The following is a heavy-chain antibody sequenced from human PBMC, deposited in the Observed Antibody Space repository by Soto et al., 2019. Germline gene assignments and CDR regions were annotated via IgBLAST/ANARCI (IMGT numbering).Heavy chain of an antibody. Sequence: SVKVSCKASGGTFSSYAISWVRQAPGQGLEWMGGIIPIFGTANYAQKFQGRVTITADESTSTAYMEVSSLRSEETAVYYCARDLRDTSTIRTGAKAKYYYGMEVWGQGTTVTVSS. J-gene: IGHJ6*02. CDR2: IIPIFGTA. CDR3: ARDLRDTSTIRTGAKAKYYYGMEV. D-gene: IGHD3-9*01. CDR1: GGTFSSYA. V-gene: IGHV1-69*13.